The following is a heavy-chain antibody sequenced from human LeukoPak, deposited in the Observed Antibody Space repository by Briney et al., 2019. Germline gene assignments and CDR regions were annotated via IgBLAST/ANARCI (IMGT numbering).Heavy chain of an antibody. CDR2: ISGSGGST. J-gene: IGHJ4*02. CDR1: GFTFSSYA. CDR3: AKDLNAITMVRGVTYDY. D-gene: IGHD3-10*01. V-gene: IGHV3-23*01. Sequence: GGSLRLSCAASGFTFSSYAMSWVRQAPGKGLEWVSAISGSGGSTYYADSVKGRFTISRDNSKNTLYLQMNSLRAEDTAVYYCAKDLNAITMVRGVTYDYWGQGTLVTVSS.